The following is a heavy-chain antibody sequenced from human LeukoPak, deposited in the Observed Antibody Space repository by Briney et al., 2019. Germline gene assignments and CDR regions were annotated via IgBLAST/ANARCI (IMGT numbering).Heavy chain of an antibody. CDR1: GFTFSSYG. V-gene: IGHV3-30*02. CDR3: AKDPIAAAGTLDY. CDR2: IRYDGSNK. D-gene: IGHD6-13*01. J-gene: IGHJ4*02. Sequence: GGSLRLSCAASGFTFSSYGMHWVRQAPGKGLEWVAFIRYDGSNKYYADSVKGRFTISRDNSKNTLYLQMNSLRAEDTAVYYCAKDPIAAAGTLDYWGRGTLVTVSS.